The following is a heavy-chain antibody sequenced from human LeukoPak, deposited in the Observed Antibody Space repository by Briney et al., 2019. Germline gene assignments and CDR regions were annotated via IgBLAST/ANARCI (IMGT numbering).Heavy chain of an antibody. CDR3: ARDRNSPAKYYFDY. D-gene: IGHD1-14*01. V-gene: IGHV3-30*01. Sequence: PGRSLRLSCAASGFTFNAYAMHWVRQAPGKGLEWVAVVSNDGRDKHYADSVKGRFTISRDNSENTLYLQMNTLRAEDTAVYYCARDRNSPAKYYFDYWGQGTLVTVSS. CDR1: GFTFNAYA. J-gene: IGHJ4*02. CDR2: VSNDGRDK.